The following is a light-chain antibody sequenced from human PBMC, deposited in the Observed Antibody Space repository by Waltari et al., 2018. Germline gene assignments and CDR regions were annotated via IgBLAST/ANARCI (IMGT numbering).Light chain of an antibody. J-gene: IGLJ1*01. CDR2: EVS. CDR3: SSYTTSSAPGV. CDR1: DRGLGAYDF. Sequence: QSALTQPASVSGSPGQSITISCSGTDRGLGAYDFVSWYQQHPGKAPHLIIYEVSNRPSGISNRFSASKSGNTASLTISGLQAEDEADYYCSSYTTSSAPGVFGTGTRVTVL. V-gene: IGLV2-14*01.